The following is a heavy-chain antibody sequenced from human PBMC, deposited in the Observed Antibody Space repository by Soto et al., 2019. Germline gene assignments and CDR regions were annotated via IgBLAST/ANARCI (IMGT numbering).Heavy chain of an antibody. Sequence: SETLALTCPVSGDSIGSSDYHWTWIPQPPGKGLEWIGDIHYSGSTHYSPPLKSRVTMSVDTSKNQFSLNLSSVTAADTAVYYCARGHITGNLGRGFFDYWGQGTVVTLSS. J-gene: IGHJ4*02. D-gene: IGHD1-20*01. CDR2: IHYSGST. CDR3: ARGHITGNLGRGFFDY. V-gene: IGHV4-30-4*01. CDR1: GDSIGSSDYH.